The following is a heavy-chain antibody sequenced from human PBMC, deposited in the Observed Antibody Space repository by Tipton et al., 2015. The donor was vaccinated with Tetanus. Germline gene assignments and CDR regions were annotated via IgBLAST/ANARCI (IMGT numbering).Heavy chain of an antibody. CDR2: ISASGHSI. CDR3: ARDSGVACYDS. J-gene: IGHJ5*01. CDR1: GFTFSSYA. V-gene: IGHV3-23*01. Sequence: SLRLSCAASGFTFSSYAMTWVRQAPGKELQWVSAISASGHSISYADSVKGRFTVSRDNSKDTLYLQMNGLRAEDTAVYYCARDSGVACYDSWGQGTLVTVSS. D-gene: IGHD6-19*01.